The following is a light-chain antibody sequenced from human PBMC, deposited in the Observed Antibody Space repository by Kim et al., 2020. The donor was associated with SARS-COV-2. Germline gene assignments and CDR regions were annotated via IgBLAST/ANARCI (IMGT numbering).Light chain of an antibody. CDR1: QSVSNN. Sequence: DIVMTQSPATQSVSPGERVTLSCRASQSVSNNLLWYQQKPGQAPRVLIYGASTRATGTPARFSGSGSGTEFTLTITSLQSEDFAVYYCLQHNNWPWTFGQGTNVEVK. J-gene: IGKJ1*01. V-gene: IGKV3-15*01. CDR2: GAS. CDR3: LQHNNWPWT.